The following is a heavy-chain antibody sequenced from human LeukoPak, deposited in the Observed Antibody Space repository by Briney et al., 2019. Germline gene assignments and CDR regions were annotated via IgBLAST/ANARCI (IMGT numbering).Heavy chain of an antibody. CDR2: INQDGSVK. V-gene: IGHV3-7*01. J-gene: IGHJ4*02. CDR3: ARDATPPGIIFDY. Sequence: GGSLRLSCAASGFIFSSHWMNWVRQAPGKGLEWVANINQDGSVKYYVDSMKGRFTISRDNAKNSLYLEMSSLRAEDTAVYYCARDATPPGIIFDYWGQGTLVTVSS. CDR1: GFIFSSHW. D-gene: IGHD1-14*01.